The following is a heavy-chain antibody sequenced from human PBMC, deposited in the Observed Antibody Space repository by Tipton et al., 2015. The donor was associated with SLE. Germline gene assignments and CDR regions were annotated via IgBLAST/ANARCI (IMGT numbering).Heavy chain of an antibody. V-gene: IGHV3-33*01. CDR3: SGELSPRDGFDI. CDR2: IWYDGSNK. D-gene: IGHD3-16*02. J-gene: IGHJ3*02. CDR1: GFTFSSYG. Sequence: QLVQSGGGVVQPGRSLRLSCAASGFTFSSYGMHWVRQAPGKGLEWVAVIWYDGSNKNYADSVKGRFTISRDNSKNTLYLQMNSLSAVDTAVYYCSGELSPRDGFDIWGQGPMVPVPS.